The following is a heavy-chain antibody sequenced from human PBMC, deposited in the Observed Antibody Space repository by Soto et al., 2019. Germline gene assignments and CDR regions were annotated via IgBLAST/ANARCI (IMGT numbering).Heavy chain of an antibody. V-gene: IGHV4-31*03. CDR1: GGSISSGGYY. CDR3: ARDRRSGSYLDY. Sequence: PSETLSLTCTVSGGSISSGGYYWSWIRQHPGKGLEWIGYIYYSGSTYYNPSLKSRVTISVDTSKNQFSLKLSSVTAADTAVYYCARDRRSGSYLDYCGEGTLVTV. J-gene: IGHJ4*02. CDR2: IYYSGST. D-gene: IGHD3-10*01.